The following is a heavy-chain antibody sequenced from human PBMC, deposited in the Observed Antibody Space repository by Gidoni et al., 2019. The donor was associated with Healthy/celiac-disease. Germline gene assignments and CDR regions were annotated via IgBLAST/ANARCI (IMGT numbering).Heavy chain of an antibody. Sequence: QVQLQESGPGLVTPSQTLALTCTVSGGSISSGDYYWSWIRQPPGKGLEWIGYIYYSGSIYYNPSLKSRVTISVDTSKNQFSRKLSSVPAADTAVYYCARLLPWAPRHGSGSYYSSYYFDYWGQGTLVTVSS. CDR2: IYYSGSI. D-gene: IGHD3-10*01. CDR1: GGSISSGDYY. J-gene: IGHJ4*02. CDR3: ARLLPWAPRHGSGSYYSSYYFDY. V-gene: IGHV4-30-4*01.